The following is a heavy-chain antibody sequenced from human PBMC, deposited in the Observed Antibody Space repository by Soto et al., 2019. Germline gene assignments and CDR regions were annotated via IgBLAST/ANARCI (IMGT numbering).Heavy chain of an antibody. V-gene: IGHV3-53*02. Sequence: EMQLVETGGGLIQPGGSLRLSCAASGFTVSGDHMSWVRQAPGKGLEWVSVIYYGGTTYYADSVQCRFTVSRDSSKNTLYLQMNDLRADDTAVYYCAREAAGFDIWGQGTMVTVSS. J-gene: IGHJ3*02. CDR3: AREAAGFDI. CDR1: GFTVSGDH. CDR2: IYYGGTT. D-gene: IGHD6-13*01.